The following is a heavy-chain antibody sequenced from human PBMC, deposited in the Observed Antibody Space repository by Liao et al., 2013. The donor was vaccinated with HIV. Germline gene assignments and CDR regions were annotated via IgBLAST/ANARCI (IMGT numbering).Heavy chain of an antibody. Sequence: QVQLQESGPGLVKPSQTLSLTCTVSGDSISSGSYYWSWIRQPAGKGLEWIGRIYTSGSTNYNPSLKSRVTISVDTSKNQFSLKLTSLTAADTAIYYCASVPYSAYLEYFYHWGQGTLVTVSS. CDR1: GDSISSGSYY. J-gene: IGHJ1*01. CDR2: IYTSGST. CDR3: ASVPYSAYLEYFYH. V-gene: IGHV4-61*02. D-gene: IGHD5-12*01.